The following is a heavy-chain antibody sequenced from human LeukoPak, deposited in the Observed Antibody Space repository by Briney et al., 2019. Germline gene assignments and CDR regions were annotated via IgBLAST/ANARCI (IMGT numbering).Heavy chain of an antibody. Sequence: GGSLRLSCTASGFAFSSYAMSWVRQAPGKGLEWVSAISNSGGSTYYADSVKGRFTISRDNSKNTLYLQMNSLRAEDTAVYYCARAEVPTYSSSPKFDYWGQGTLVTVSS. CDR1: GFAFSSYA. CDR3: ARAEVPTYSSSPKFDY. D-gene: IGHD6-13*01. CDR2: ISNSGGST. J-gene: IGHJ4*02. V-gene: IGHV3-23*01.